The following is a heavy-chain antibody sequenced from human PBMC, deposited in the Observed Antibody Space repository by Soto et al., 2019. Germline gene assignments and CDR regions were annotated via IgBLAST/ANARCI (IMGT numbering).Heavy chain of an antibody. Sequence: QVQLMESGGGVVQPGRSPRLSCAASGFTFSSYGMHWVRQAPGKGLEWVAVISYDGSNKYYADSVKGRFTISRDNSKNTLYLQMNSLRAEDTAVYYCAKDFSHYFDYWGQGTLVTVSS. CDR1: GFTFSSYG. CDR2: ISYDGSNK. J-gene: IGHJ4*02. V-gene: IGHV3-30*18. CDR3: AKDFSHYFDY.